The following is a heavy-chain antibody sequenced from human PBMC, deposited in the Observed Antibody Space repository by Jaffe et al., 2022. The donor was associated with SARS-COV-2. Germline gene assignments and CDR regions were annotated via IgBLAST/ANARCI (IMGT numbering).Heavy chain of an antibody. CDR2: IYTSGST. CDR1: GGSISSYY. Sequence: QVQLQESGPGLVKPSETLSLTCTVSGGSISSYYWSWIRQPAGKGLEWIGRIYTSGSTNYNPSLKSRVTMSVDTSKNQFSLKLSSVTAADTAVYYCARDQIDIIWSGYYLVGDAFDIWGQGTMVTVSS. CDR3: ARDQIDIIWSGYYLVGDAFDI. V-gene: IGHV4-4*07. J-gene: IGHJ3*02. D-gene: IGHD3-3*01.